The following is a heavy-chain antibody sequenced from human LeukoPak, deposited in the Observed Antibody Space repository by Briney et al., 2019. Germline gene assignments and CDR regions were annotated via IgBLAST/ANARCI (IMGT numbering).Heavy chain of an antibody. J-gene: IGHJ4*02. D-gene: IGHD2-2*01. CDR3: ARDLEHCRNIICSNSAY. V-gene: IGHV1-18*04. CDR1: GYNFDRYG. CDR2: ISTYNGNT. Sequence: ASVKVSCKGSGYNFDRYGVNWVRQAPGQGLEWVGWISTYNGNTFYAQKFEGRVSMTTDTSTNTVYMDLRSLRSDDTAVYYCARDLEHCRNIICSNSAYWGQGTLVTVSS.